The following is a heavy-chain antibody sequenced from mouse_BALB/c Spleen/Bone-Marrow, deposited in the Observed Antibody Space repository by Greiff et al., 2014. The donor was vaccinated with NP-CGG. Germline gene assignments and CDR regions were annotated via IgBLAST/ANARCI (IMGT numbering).Heavy chain of an antibody. J-gene: IGHJ4*01. V-gene: IGHV1-54*01. CDR2: INPGSGGT. Sequence: QVQLQQSGAELVGPGTSVKVSCKASGYAFTNYLIEWVKQRPGQGLEWIGVINPGSGGTNYNEKFKGKATLKANKSSSTANMQLSSLTSDDSAVYFGARARYGKGAMDYWGQGTSVTVSS. D-gene: IGHD2-10*02. CDR1: GYAFTNYL. CDR3: ARARYGKGAMDY.